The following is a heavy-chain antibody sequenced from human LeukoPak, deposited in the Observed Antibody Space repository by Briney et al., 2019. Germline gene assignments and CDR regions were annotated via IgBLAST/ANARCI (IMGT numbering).Heavy chain of an antibody. J-gene: IGHJ6*02. CDR3: ARERPGYCSSTSCGYYGMDV. V-gene: IGHV3-66*01. CDR1: GFTVSSNY. CDR2: IYSGGST. Sequence: GGSLRLSCAASGFTVSSNYMSWVRQAPGKGLEWVSVIYSGGSTYYADSVKGRFTISRNNSKNTLYLQMNSLRAEDTAVYYCARERPGYCSSTSCGYYGMDVWGQGTTVTVSS. D-gene: IGHD2-2*01.